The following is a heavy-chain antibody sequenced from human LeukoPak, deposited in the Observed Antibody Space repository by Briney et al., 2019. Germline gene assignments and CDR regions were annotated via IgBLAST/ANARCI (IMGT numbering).Heavy chain of an antibody. CDR3: ARGEYHGSGSYHGWFDP. CDR1: GYTFTGYY. D-gene: IGHD3-10*01. Sequence: ASVKVSCKASGYTFTGYYMHWVRQAPGQGLEWMGRINPNSGGTNYAQKFQGRVTMTRDTSISTAYMELSRLRSDDTAVYYCARGEYHGSGSYHGWFDPWGQGTLVTVSS. CDR2: INPNSGGT. J-gene: IGHJ5*02. V-gene: IGHV1-2*06.